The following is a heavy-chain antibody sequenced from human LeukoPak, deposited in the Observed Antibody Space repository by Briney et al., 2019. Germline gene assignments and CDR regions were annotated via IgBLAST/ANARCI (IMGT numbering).Heavy chain of an antibody. J-gene: IGHJ3*02. D-gene: IGHD1-7*01. V-gene: IGHV4-61*02. CDR2: VYTSGST. CDR1: GASISSGGYF. Sequence: SETLSLTXTVSGASISSGGYFWSWIGQPAGKGLEWIGRVYTSGSTHYNPSLETRLTMSVDTSKNQFSLKLSSVTAADTAVYYCARLITGTTTAFDIWGQGTMVTVSS. CDR3: ARLITGTTTAFDI.